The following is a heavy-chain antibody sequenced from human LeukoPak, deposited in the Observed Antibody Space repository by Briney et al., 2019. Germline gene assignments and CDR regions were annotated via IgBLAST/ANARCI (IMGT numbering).Heavy chain of an antibody. J-gene: IGHJ6*03. CDR3: ARGLAARPGLFGYYYMDV. CDR1: GFTFSSYS. V-gene: IGHV3-21*01. CDR2: ISSSCSYI. D-gene: IGHD6-6*01. Sequence: GGSLRLSCAASGFTFSSYSMNWVRQAPGKGLEWVSSISSSCSYIYYADSVKGRFTISRDNAKNSLYLQMNSLRAEDTAVYYCARGLAARPGLFGYYYMDVWGKGTTVTVSS.